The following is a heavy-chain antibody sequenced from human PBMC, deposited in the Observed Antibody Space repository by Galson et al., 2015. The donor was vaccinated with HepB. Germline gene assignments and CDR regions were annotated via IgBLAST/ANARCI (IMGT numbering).Heavy chain of an antibody. CDR1: GGSISSYY. CDR3: ARGQAGWELLHYFDY. V-gene: IGHV4-4*07. Sequence: LSLTCTVSGGSISSYYWSWIRQPAGKGLEWIGRIYTSGSTNYNPSLKSRVTMSVDTSKNQFSLKLSSVTAADTAVYYCARGQAGWELLHYFDYWGQGTLVTVSS. CDR2: IYTSGST. D-gene: IGHD1-26*01. J-gene: IGHJ4*02.